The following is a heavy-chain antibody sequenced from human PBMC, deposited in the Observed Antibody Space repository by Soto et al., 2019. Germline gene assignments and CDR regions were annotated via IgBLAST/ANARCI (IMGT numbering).Heavy chain of an antibody. CDR2: IYPGDSDT. Sequence: GESLKISCKGSRYSFTSYWIGWVRQMPGKGLEWMGIIYPGDSDTRYSPSFQGQVTISADKSISTAYLQWSSLKASDTAMYYCARHPDYYDSSGYYHYYYYYGMDVWGQGTTVTVSS. J-gene: IGHJ6*02. V-gene: IGHV5-51*01. CDR3: ARHPDYYDSSGYYHYYYYYGMDV. CDR1: RYSFTSYW. D-gene: IGHD3-22*01.